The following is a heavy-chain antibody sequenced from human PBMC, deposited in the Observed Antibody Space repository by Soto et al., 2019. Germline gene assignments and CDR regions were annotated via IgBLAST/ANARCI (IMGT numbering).Heavy chain of an antibody. J-gene: IGHJ6*02. Sequence: QVQLVESGGGVVQPGRSLRLSCAASGFTFSSYGMHWVRKAPGKGLEWVAVISYDGSNKYYADSVKGRFTISRDNSKNTLYLQMNSLRAEDTAVYYCAKEYEVTMVRGVIRYYYGMDVWGQGTTVTVSS. D-gene: IGHD3-10*01. V-gene: IGHV3-30*18. CDR2: ISYDGSNK. CDR3: AKEYEVTMVRGVIRYYYGMDV. CDR1: GFTFSSYG.